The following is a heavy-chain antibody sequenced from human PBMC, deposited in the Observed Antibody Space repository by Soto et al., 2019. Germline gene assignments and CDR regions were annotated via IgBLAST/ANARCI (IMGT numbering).Heavy chain of an antibody. CDR1: GGTFSSYA. J-gene: IGHJ6*01. V-gene: IGHV1-69*13. CDR3: ARDLATVTTNYYFYGMDV. Sequence: SVKVSCKASGGTFSSYAISWVRQAPGQGLEWMGGIIPIFGTANYAQKFQGRVTITADESTSTAYMELSSLRSEDTAVYYCARDLATVTTNYYFYGMDVWGQGTTVTVSS. CDR2: IIPIFGTA. D-gene: IGHD4-17*01.